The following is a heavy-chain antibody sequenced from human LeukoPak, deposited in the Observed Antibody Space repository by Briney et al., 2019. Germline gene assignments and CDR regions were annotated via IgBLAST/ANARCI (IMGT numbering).Heavy chain of an antibody. CDR1: GGSFSGYY. V-gene: IGHV4-34*01. CDR3: ARRSYYDY. CDR2: INHSGST. Sequence: SETLSLTCAVYGGSFSGYYWSWVRLPPGKGLEWIGVINHSGSTNYNPSLKSRVTISVDTSKNQFSLKLSSVTTADTAVYYCARRSYYDYWGQGTLVTVYS. D-gene: IGHD1-26*01. J-gene: IGHJ4*02.